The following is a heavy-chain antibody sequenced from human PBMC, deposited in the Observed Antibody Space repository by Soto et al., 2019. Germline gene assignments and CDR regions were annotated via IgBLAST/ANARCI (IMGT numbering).Heavy chain of an antibody. Sequence: PSETLSLTCTVAGGSISGFYLSWVRQPAGKGLEWIGRIYSSGATKYNPSLRNRVTMSVDTSTDQYSLNLASMTAADTAVYFCARGPFCGNDCYFDVWGQGTQVTVYS. CDR3: ARGPFCGNDCYFDV. CDR1: GGSISGFY. V-gene: IGHV4-4*07. D-gene: IGHD2-21*02. CDR2: IYSSGAT. J-gene: IGHJ4*02.